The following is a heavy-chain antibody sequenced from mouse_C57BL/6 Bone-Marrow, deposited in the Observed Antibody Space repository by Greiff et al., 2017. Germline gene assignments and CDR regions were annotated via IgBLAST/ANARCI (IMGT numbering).Heavy chain of an antibody. CDR3: APLDSSGYVMVD. Sequence: QVQLQQPGAELVKPGASVKLSCKASGYTFTSYWMQWVKQRPGQGLEWIGEIDPSDSYTNYNQKFTGKATLTVDTSSSTAYMQLSSLTSEDSAVYYCAPLDSSGYVMVDWGQGTLVTVSA. CDR1: GYTFTSYW. V-gene: IGHV1-50*01. CDR2: IDPSDSYT. D-gene: IGHD3-2*01. J-gene: IGHJ3*01.